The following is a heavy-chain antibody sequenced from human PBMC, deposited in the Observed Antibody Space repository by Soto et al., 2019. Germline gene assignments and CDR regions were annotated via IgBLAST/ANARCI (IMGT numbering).Heavy chain of an antibody. CDR3: ARLIRSGYDIDY. CDR1: GGSISSSSYY. D-gene: IGHD6-25*01. J-gene: IGHJ4*02. V-gene: IGHV4-39*01. Sequence: SETLSLTCTVSGGSISSSSYYWGWIRQPPGKGLEWIGSIYYSGSTYYNPSLKSRVTISVDTSKNQFSLKLSSVTAADTAVYYCARLIRSGYDIDYWGQGTLVTVSS. CDR2: IYYSGST.